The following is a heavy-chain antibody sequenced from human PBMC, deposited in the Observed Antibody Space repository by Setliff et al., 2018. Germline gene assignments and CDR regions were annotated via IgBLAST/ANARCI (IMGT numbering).Heavy chain of an antibody. CDR1: GGSISSSIYY. J-gene: IGHJ6*03. Sequence: PSETLSLTCSVSGGSISSSIYYWGWIRQPPGKGLEWIGSIYYSGNTYQNPSLKSRLTMYLDTSNNQFALKLSSVTAADTAVCYCARHKSNGSGSYPSLYMDVWGKGIMVTVSS. D-gene: IGHD3-10*01. CDR2: IYYSGNT. CDR3: ARHKSNGSGSYPSLYMDV. V-gene: IGHV4-39*01.